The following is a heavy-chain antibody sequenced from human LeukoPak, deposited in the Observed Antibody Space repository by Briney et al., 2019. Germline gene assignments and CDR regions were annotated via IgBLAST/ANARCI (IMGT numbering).Heavy chain of an antibody. V-gene: IGHV4-59*01. CDR1: GGSISNYY. J-gene: IGHJ5*02. D-gene: IGHD6-13*01. Sequence: SETLSLTCTVSGGSISNYYWSWIRQPPGKGLEWIGYILYSGNTNYNPSLKSRVTISLDTSKNQFSLKLSSVTAADTAVYYCARMYSSSWYLKGTYNWFDPWGQGTLVTVSS. CDR2: ILYSGNT. CDR3: ARMYSSSWYLKGTYNWFDP.